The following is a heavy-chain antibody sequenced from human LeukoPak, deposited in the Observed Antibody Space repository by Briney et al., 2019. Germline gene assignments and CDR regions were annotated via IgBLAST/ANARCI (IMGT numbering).Heavy chain of an antibody. D-gene: IGHD3-22*01. J-gene: IGHJ4*02. CDR1: GYTFTSYG. CDR3: ARSSAMIVVVITHFDY. V-gene: IGHV1-18*01. Sequence: ASVKVSCKASGYTFTSYGISWVRQAPGQGLEWMGWIGAYNGNTNYAQKLQGRVTMTTDTSTSTAYMELRSLRSDDTAVYYCARSSAMIVVVITHFDYWGQGTLVTVSS. CDR2: IGAYNGNT.